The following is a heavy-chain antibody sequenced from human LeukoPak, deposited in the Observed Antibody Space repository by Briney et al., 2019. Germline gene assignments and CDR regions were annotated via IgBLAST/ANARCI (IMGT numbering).Heavy chain of an antibody. J-gene: IGHJ6*03. D-gene: IGHD2-2*01. CDR2: INHSGST. V-gene: IGHV4-34*01. CDR3: ARAVPAAIYYYYYMYV. CDR1: GGSFSGYY. Sequence: SETLSLTCAVYGGSFSGYYWSWIRQPPGKGLEWIGEINHSGSTNYNPSLKSRVTISVDTSKNQFSLKLSSVTAADTAVYYCARAVPAAIYYYYYMYVWGKGTTVTVS.